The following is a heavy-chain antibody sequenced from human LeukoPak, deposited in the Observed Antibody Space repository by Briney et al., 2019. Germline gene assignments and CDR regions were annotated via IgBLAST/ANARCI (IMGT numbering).Heavy chain of an antibody. V-gene: IGHV3-7*01. Sequence: GESLRLSCAASGFTFSSYWMSWVRQAPGKGLEWVANIKQDGSEKYYVDSVKGRFTISRDNAKNSLYLQMNSLRAEDTAVYYCARAFCGGDCYRYDAFDIWGQGTMVTVSS. CDR3: ARAFCGGDCYRYDAFDI. D-gene: IGHD2-21*02. CDR2: IKQDGSEK. J-gene: IGHJ3*02. CDR1: GFTFSSYW.